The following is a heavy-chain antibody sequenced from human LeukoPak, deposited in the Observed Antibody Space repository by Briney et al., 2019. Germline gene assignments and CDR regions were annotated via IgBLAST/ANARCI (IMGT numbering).Heavy chain of an antibody. CDR1: GYSISSGYY. D-gene: IGHD3-9*01. J-gene: IGHJ4*02. V-gene: IGHV4-38-2*01. CDR2: IYHSGST. Sequence: SETLSLTCAVSGYSISSGYYWGWIRQPPGKGLEWIGSIYHSGSTYYNPSLKSRVTISVDTSKNQFSLKLSSVAAADTAVYYCARVYYDILTAENYYFDYWGQGTLVTVSS. CDR3: ARVYYDILTAENYYFDY.